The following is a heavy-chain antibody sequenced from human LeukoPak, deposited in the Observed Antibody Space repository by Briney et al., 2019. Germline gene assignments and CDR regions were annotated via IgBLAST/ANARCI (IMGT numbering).Heavy chain of an antibody. CDR3: VRTGLTYYDGSGYYTFDH. Sequence: PSETLSLTCTVSGGSISSYYWTWIRQPPGKGLEWIGYTYYSGSTNYNPSLKSRVTISIDTSKNQFSLKVSSVTAADTAVYYCVRTGLTYYDGSGYYTFDHWGQGTLVTVSS. D-gene: IGHD3-22*01. V-gene: IGHV4-59*01. J-gene: IGHJ4*02. CDR2: TYYSGST. CDR1: GGSISSYY.